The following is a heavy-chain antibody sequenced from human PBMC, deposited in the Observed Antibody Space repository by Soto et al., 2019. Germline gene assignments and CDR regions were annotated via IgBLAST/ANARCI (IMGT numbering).Heavy chain of an antibody. CDR2: ISGSGGST. Sequence: GGSLRLSCSASGFTFCSYAMHWVRQAPGKGLEYVSTISGSGGSTYYADSVKGRFTISRDNSKNTLYLQMNSLRAEDTAVYYCARRGSGSYYDYWGQGTLVTVSS. D-gene: IGHD1-26*01. J-gene: IGHJ4*02. CDR1: GFTFCSYA. V-gene: IGHV3-64*04. CDR3: ARRGSGSYYDY.